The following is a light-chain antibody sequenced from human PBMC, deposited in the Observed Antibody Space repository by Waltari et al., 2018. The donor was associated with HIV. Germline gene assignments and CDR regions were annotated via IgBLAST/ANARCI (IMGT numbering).Light chain of an antibody. Sequence: DIQLTQSPSSLSASVGDRITITCQATQALSNYLNWLQQKPGQAPELVIYDVSNLETGVPSRFSGIGSGTHFTFTITSLQPEDIGIFYCQEYDNLRRGFTFGPGT. CDR1: QALSNY. V-gene: IGKV1-33*01. CDR3: QEYDNLRRGFT. CDR2: DVS. J-gene: IGKJ3*01.